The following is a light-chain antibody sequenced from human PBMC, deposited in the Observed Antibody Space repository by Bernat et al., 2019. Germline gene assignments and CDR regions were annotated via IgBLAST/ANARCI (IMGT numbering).Light chain of an antibody. J-gene: IGKJ2*01. CDR3: MQCTQFPYT. CDR2: KIS. CDR1: QSLVRSDGNTY. Sequence: DIVMTQTPLSSAVTLGQPASISCRSSQSLVRSDGNTYLSWLQQRPGQPPRLLLYKISNRFSGVPDRFSGSGAGTDFTLKISRVEAEDVGVYYCMQCTQFPYTFGQRTKLEIK. V-gene: IGKV2-24*01.